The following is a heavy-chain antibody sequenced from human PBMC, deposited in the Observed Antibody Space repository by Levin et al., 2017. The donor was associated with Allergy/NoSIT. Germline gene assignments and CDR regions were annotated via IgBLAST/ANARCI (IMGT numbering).Heavy chain of an antibody. CDR2: MNPNSGNT. CDR1: GYTFTSYD. V-gene: IGHV1-8*01. D-gene: IGHD3-9*01. J-gene: IGHJ2*01. Sequence: GESLKISCKASGYTFTSYDINWVRQATGQGLEWMGWMNPNSGNTGYAQKFQGRVTMTRNTSISTAYMELSSLRSEDTAVYYCARRWVRYFDWLLSHWYFDLWGRGTLVTVSS. CDR3: ARRWVRYFDWLLSHWYFDL.